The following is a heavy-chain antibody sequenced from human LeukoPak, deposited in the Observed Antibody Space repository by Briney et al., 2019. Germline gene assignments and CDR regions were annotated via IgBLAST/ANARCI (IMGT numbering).Heavy chain of an antibody. D-gene: IGHD1-26*01. J-gene: IGHJ3*02. CDR1: GYTFTSYD. Sequence: ASVKVSCKASGYTFTSYDINWVRQATGQGLEWMGWMNPNSGNTGYAQKFQGRVTMTRNTSISTAYMELSSLRSEDTAVYYCARVFYLVGVDAFDIWGQGTMVTVSS. CDR2: MNPNSGNT. V-gene: IGHV1-8*01. CDR3: ARVFYLVGVDAFDI.